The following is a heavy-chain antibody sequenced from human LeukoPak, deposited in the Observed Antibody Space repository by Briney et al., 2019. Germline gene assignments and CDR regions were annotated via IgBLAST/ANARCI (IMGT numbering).Heavy chain of an antibody. Sequence: AGGSLRLSCAASGFTFSSYWMSWVRQAPGKGLEWVANIKQDGSEKYYVDSVKGRFTIPRDNAKNSLYLQMNSLRAEDTAVYCCAREGSSSWYQYYFAYWGQGTLVTVSS. CDR2: IKQDGSEK. V-gene: IGHV3-7*01. J-gene: IGHJ4*02. CDR3: AREGSSSWYQYYFAY. D-gene: IGHD6-13*01. CDR1: GFTFSSYW.